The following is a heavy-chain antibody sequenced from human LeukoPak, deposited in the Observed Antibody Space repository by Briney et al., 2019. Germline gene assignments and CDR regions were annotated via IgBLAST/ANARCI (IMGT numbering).Heavy chain of an antibody. CDR1: GFTFSSYG. CDR3: AKDPRQWELPNYYFDY. D-gene: IGHD1-26*01. CDR2: IRYDGSNK. V-gene: IGHV3-30*02. J-gene: IGHJ4*02. Sequence: GGPLRLSCAASGFTFSSYGMHWVRQAPGKGLEWVAFIRYDGSNKYYADSVKGRFTISRDNSKNTLYLQMNSLRAEDTAVYYCAKDPRQWELPNYYFDYWGQGTLLTVSS.